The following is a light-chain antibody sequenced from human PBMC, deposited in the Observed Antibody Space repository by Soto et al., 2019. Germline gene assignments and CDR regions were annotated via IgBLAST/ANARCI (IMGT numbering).Light chain of an antibody. CDR1: QSVTNSF. V-gene: IGKV3D-20*02. J-gene: IGKJ3*01. Sequence: EIVLAQSPGTLSLSPGERATLSCRASQSVTNSFLAWYQQKPGQAPRLLIYGASRRATGIPDRFTGSGSGTDFTLTISRLEPEDFAVYYCQQRSNWPPWTFGPGTKV. CDR2: GAS. CDR3: QQRSNWPPWT.